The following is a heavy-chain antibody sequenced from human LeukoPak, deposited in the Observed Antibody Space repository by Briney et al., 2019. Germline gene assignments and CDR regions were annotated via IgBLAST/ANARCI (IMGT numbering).Heavy chain of an antibody. CDR1: GFTFSSYW. CDR2: IKQDGSEK. CDR3: ARELGWNQLNPFRVGAFDI. D-gene: IGHD1-14*01. V-gene: IGHV3-7*01. Sequence: PGGSLRLSCAASGFTFSSYWMSWVRQAPGKGLEWVANIKQDGSEKYYVDSVKGRFTISRDNAKNSLYLQMNSLRAEDTAVYYCARELGWNQLNPFRVGAFDIWGQGTMVTVSS. J-gene: IGHJ3*02.